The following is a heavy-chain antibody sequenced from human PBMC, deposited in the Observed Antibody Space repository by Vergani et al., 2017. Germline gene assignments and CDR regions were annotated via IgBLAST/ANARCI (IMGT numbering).Heavy chain of an antibody. CDR3: AHTSPITIFGGVTLKYYFDY. V-gene: IGHV2-5*02. J-gene: IGHJ4*02. CDR2: IYWDDDK. Sequence: QITLKESGPTLVKPTQTLTLTCTFSGFSLSTSGVGVGWIRQPPGKALEWLALIYWDDDKRYSPSLKSRLTITKDTSKNQVVLTMTNMDPVDTAPYYCAHTSPITIFGGVTLKYYFDYWGQGTLVTVSS. CDR1: GFSLSTSGVG. D-gene: IGHD3-3*01.